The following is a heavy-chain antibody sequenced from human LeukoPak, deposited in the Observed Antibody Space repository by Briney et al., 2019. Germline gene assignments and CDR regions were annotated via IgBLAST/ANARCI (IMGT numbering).Heavy chain of an antibody. J-gene: IGHJ3*02. CDR2: IYSGGST. D-gene: IGHD3-22*01. CDR1: GFTVSSNY. Sequence: GGSLRLSCAASGFTVSSNYMSWVRQAPGKGLEWVSVIYSGGSTYYADSVKGRFTISRDNSKNTLYLQMNSLRAEDTAVYYCARVDMIVVIGAFDIWGQGTMVTVSS. CDR3: ARVDMIVVIGAFDI. V-gene: IGHV3-66*01.